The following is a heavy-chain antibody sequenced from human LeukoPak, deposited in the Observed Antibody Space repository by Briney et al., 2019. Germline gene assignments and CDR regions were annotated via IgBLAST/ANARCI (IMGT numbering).Heavy chain of an antibody. CDR1: GGTFSSYA. V-gene: IGHV1-69*13. D-gene: IGHD3-3*01. CDR2: IIPIFGTA. CDR3: ARGHPLEAQIDY. J-gene: IGHJ4*02. Sequence: SVKVSCKASGGTFSSYAISWVRQAPGQGLEWMGGIIPIFGTANYAQKFQGRVTITADESTSTAYMELSSLRSEDTAVYYCARGHPLEAQIDYWGQGTLVTVSS.